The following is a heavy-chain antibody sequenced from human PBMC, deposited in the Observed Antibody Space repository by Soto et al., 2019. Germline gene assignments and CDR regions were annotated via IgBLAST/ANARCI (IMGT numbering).Heavy chain of an antibody. D-gene: IGHD2-8*01. CDR3: ARGQYCTNGVCYTYAFDI. CDR2: INHSGST. J-gene: IGHJ3*02. V-gene: IGHV4-34*01. CDR1: GGSFSGYY. Sequence: SETLSLTCAVYGGSFSGYYWSWIRQPPGKGLEWIGEINHSGSTNYNPSLKSRVTISVDTSKNQFSLKLSSVTAADTAVYYCARGQYCTNGVCYTYAFDIWGQGTMVTVSS.